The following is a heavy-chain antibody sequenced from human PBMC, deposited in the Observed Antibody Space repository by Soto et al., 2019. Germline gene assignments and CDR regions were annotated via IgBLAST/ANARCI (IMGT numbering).Heavy chain of an antibody. V-gene: IGHV3-74*01. CDR3: VRDSHGDY. CDR2: IDGDEDSTT. Sequence: EVQLVESGGGLVQPGGSLRLACAASGFTFNSYWMQWVRYAPGQGLEWVSRIDGDEDSTTNYADSVKGRFTSSRDNVKNTLYLQMNSLRAEDTAVYYCVRDSHGDYWGQGTLVTVSS. CDR1: GFTFNSYW. J-gene: IGHJ4*02.